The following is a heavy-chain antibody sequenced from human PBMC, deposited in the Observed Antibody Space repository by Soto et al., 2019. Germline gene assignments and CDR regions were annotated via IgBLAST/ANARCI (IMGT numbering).Heavy chain of an antibody. CDR3: ARALSPYYYYYGMDV. Sequence: GESLKISCKGSGYSFTSYWIGWVRQMPGKGLEWMGIIYPGDSDTRYSPSFQGQVTISADKSISTAYLQWSSLKASDTAMYYCARALSPYYYYYGMDVWGQGTTVPVSS. CDR2: IYPGDSDT. CDR1: GYSFTSYW. J-gene: IGHJ6*02. D-gene: IGHD3-16*02. V-gene: IGHV5-51*01.